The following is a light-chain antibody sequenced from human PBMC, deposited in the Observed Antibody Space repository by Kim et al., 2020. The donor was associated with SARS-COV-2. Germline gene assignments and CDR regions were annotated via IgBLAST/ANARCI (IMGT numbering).Light chain of an antibody. V-gene: IGKV3-15*01. Sequence: EIVMTQSPASLSVSPGERATLACRASQSVSSNLAWYQQKPGQAPRLLIYGASTRATGIPGRFSGSGSGTEFILTISSLQSEDFAVYYCQQYNKWPRTFGQGTKVDIK. J-gene: IGKJ1*01. CDR2: GAS. CDR1: QSVSSN. CDR3: QQYNKWPRT.